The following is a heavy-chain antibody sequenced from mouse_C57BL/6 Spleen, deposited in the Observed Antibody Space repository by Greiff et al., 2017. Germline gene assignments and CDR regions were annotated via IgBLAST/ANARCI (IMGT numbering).Heavy chain of an antibody. CDR3: ARDYSNPGFAY. Sequence: QVQLQQPGAELVKPGASVKLSCKASGYTFTSYWMHWVKQRPGQGLEWIGMIHPNSGSTNYNEKFKSKATVTEDKSSSTASMQLSSLTSEDAAVYYCARDYSNPGFAYWGQGTLVTVSA. V-gene: IGHV1-64*01. J-gene: IGHJ3*01. CDR2: IHPNSGST. CDR1: GYTFTSYW. D-gene: IGHD2-5*01.